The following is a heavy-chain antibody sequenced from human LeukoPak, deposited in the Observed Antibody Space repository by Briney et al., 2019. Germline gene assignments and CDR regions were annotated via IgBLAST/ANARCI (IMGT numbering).Heavy chain of an antibody. Sequence: QTGGSLRLSCAASGFTFAGYAMSWVRQAPGKGLEWVSVISTSGGNTYYADSVKGRFTISRDDSKNMLYLQMNGLRADDTAIYYCAKLRGLQRFDYWGQGTLVTVSS. CDR3: AKLRGLQRFDY. V-gene: IGHV3-23*01. D-gene: IGHD4-11*01. J-gene: IGHJ4*02. CDR1: GFTFAGYA. CDR2: ISTSGGNT.